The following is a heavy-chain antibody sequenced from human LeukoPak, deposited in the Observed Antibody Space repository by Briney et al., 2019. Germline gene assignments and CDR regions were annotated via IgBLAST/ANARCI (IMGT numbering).Heavy chain of an antibody. J-gene: IGHJ4*02. CDR3: ARDASLIVVTAAEFDY. D-gene: IGHD2-2*01. V-gene: IGHV1-18*01. CDR1: GYTFTSYG. CDR2: ISPYNDTT. Sequence: ASVKVSCKASGYTFTSYGISWVRQAPGQGLEWMGWISPYNDTTNYAQKLQGRVTMTTDTSTSTAYMELRSLRSDDTAVYYCARDASLIVVTAAEFDYWGQGTLVTVSS.